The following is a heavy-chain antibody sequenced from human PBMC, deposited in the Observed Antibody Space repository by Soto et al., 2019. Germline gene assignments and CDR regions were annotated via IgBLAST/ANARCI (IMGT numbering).Heavy chain of an antibody. D-gene: IGHD3-10*01. CDR2: IRLDGADQ. Sequence: SLRLSCAASGFPFNSYWMTWVRQAPGRGLEWVANIRLDGADQNYADSVKGRFTISRDNAKNLLHLQMNSLRDEDTAVYYCARVGGPTNFDYWGQGTLVTVSS. J-gene: IGHJ4*02. V-gene: IGHV3-7*01. CDR3: ARVGGPTNFDY. CDR1: GFPFNSYW.